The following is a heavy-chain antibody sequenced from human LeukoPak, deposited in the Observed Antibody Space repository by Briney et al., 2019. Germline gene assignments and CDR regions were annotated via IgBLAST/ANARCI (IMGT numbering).Heavy chain of an antibody. CDR2: IHTSEST. V-gene: IGHV4-4*07. CDR1: GGSISNYH. CDR3: ARRDISSGWSFDY. Sequence: SETLSLTCTVSGGSISNYHWSWIRQPAGKGLEWIGQIHTSESTNYNPPLKSRVTMSIDTPENQLSLTIRSVTAADTAVYYCARRDISSGWSFDYWGQGTLVTVSS. D-gene: IGHD6-19*01. J-gene: IGHJ4*02.